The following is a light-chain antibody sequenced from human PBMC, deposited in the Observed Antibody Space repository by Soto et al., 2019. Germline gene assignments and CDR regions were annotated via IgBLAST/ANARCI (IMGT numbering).Light chain of an antibody. CDR3: MQSTQLPPT. CDR1: QSLLHNNGYNY. V-gene: IGKV2-28*01. CDR2: LGS. Sequence: DIVTTQSPLSLSVTPGGPASISCRSSQSLLHNNGYNYMDWYLQKPGRSPQLLIYLGSNRASGVPDRFSGSGSGTDFTLEISRVETDDVGIYDCMQSTQLPPTFGQGTRLEIK. J-gene: IGKJ5*01.